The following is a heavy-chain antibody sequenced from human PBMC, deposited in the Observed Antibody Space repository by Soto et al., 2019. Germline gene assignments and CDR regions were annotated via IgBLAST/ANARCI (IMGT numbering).Heavy chain of an antibody. CDR1: GFTFSSYS. V-gene: IGHV3-48*02. D-gene: IGHD2-8*01. CDR3: ARDNLNRYCTNGVCYKSPIFDY. CDR2: ISSSSSTI. Sequence: PGGSLRLSCAASGFTFSSYSMNWVRQAPGKGLEWVSYISSSSSTIYYADSVKGRFTISRDNAKNSLYLQMNSLRDEDTAVYYCARDNLNRYCTNGVCYKSPIFDYWGQGTLVTVS. J-gene: IGHJ4*02.